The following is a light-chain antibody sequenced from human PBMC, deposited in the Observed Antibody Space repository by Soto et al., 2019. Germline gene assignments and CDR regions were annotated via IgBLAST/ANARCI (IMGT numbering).Light chain of an antibody. CDR3: QQYGNSPWT. CDR1: QSIANY. CDR2: GAS. Sequence: EIVLTQSPGTLSLSPGERATLSCRASQSIANYLAWYQQKPGQAPRLLIDGASSRPTGIPDRFSGSGSGTDFTLTISRLEPEDFAVYYCQQYGNSPWTFGQGTKVEIK. J-gene: IGKJ1*01. V-gene: IGKV3-20*01.